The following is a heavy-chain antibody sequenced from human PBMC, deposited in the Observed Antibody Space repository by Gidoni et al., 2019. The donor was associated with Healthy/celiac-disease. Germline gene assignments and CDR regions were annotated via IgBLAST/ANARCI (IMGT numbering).Heavy chain of an antibody. CDR2: IWYDGSNK. J-gene: IGHJ4*02. V-gene: IGHV3-33*01. CDR1: GFTFSSYG. D-gene: IGHD4-17*01. Sequence: QVQLVESGGGVVQPGRSLSLSCAASGFTFSSYGMHWVRQAPGKGLEWVAVIWYDGSNKYYADSVKGRFTISRDNSKNTLYLQMNSLRAEDTAVYYCARDTERLFYGDPYFDYWGQGTLVTVSS. CDR3: ARDTERLFYGDPYFDY.